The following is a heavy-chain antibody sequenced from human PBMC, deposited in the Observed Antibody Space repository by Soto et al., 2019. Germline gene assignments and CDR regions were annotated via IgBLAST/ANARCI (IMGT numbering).Heavy chain of an antibody. CDR1: GFTFSSYW. CDR2: IKQDGSEK. J-gene: IGHJ4*02. CDR3: VRDLGIAAAGTVY. V-gene: IGHV3-7*05. D-gene: IGHD6-13*01. Sequence: EVQLVESGGGLVQPGGSLRLSCAASGFTFSSYWMSWVRQAPGKGLEWVANIKQDGSEKYYVDSVKGRFTISRDNAKNSLYLQMYSLRAADTAVYYCVRDLGIAAAGTVYWGQGTLVTISS.